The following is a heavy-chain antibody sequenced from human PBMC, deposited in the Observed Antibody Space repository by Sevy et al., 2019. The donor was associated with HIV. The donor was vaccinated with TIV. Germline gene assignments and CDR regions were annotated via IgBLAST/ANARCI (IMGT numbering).Heavy chain of an antibody. Sequence: GGSLRLSCAVSGFSFDSYGMTWVRQAPGKGLEWVSGISGSGTRTYYADSVKGRFSISRDNSKNRLYLQMNSHGSEDKAIYYCGKGGGGHYDPDEIGYYFYYYNMDVWGKGTTVTVSS. CDR2: ISGSGTRT. CDR3: GKGGGGHYDPDEIGYYFYYYNMDV. D-gene: IGHD3-22*01. CDR1: GFSFDSYG. V-gene: IGHV3-23*01. J-gene: IGHJ6*03.